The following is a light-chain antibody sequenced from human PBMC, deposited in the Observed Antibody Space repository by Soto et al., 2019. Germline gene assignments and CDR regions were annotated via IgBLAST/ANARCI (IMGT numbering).Light chain of an antibody. V-gene: IGKV1-5*03. CDR1: QSISSW. J-gene: IGKJ1*01. CDR2: KAS. Sequence: DIQMTQSLSTLSASVGDRVTITCRASQSISSWLAWYQQKSGKAPKLLIYKASSLQSRVPSRFSGSGSGTEFTLTISSLQPDDFATYYCQQYHGFPWTFGQGTKVEIK. CDR3: QQYHGFPWT.